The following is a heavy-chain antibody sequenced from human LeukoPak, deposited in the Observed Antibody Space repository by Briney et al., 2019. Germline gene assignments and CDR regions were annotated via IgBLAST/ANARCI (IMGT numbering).Heavy chain of an antibody. CDR3: ARDESSGSYYYYFDY. Sequence: GGSLRLSCAASGSTFSSYGMHWVRQAPGKGLEWVAVIWYDGSNKYYADSVKGRFTISRDNSKNTLYLQMNSLRAEDTAVYYCARDESSGSYYYYFDYWGQGTLVAVSS. CDR1: GSTFSSYG. D-gene: IGHD1-26*01. CDR2: IWYDGSNK. V-gene: IGHV3-33*01. J-gene: IGHJ4*02.